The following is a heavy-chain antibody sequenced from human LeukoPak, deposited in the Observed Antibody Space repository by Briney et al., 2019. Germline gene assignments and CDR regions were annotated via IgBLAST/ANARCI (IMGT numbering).Heavy chain of an antibody. CDR2: ISTYNGNT. CDR1: GYTFISYG. Sequence: ASVKVSCKASGYTFISYGISWVRQAPGQGLEWMGWISTYNGNTNYAQKLQGRVTMTTDTSTSTAYMELRSLRSDDTAVYYCARTTTDGAGRPLFDYWGQETLVTVSS. J-gene: IGHJ4*02. D-gene: IGHD4-17*01. V-gene: IGHV1-18*01. CDR3: ARTTTDGAGRPLFDY.